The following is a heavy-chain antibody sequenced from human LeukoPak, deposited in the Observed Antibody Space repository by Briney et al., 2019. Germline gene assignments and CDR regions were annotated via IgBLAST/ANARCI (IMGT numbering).Heavy chain of an antibody. CDR1: GFTFSSYW. CDR3: ARVRTVTYYGMDV. J-gene: IGHJ6*04. V-gene: IGHV3-7*03. D-gene: IGHD4-17*01. Sequence: GGSLRLSCVASGFTFSSYWMSRVRQAPGKGLEWVANIKHDESEKYYVDSVKGRFTISRDNAKNSLYLQMNSLRAEDTAVYYCARVRTVTYYGMDVWGKGTTVTVSS. CDR2: IKHDESEK.